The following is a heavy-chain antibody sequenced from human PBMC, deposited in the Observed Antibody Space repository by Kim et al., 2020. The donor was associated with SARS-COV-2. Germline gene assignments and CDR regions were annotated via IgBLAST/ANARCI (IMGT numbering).Heavy chain of an antibody. J-gene: IGHJ4*02. CDR2: IYYSGST. CDR1: GGSISSSSYY. D-gene: IGHD4-17*01. V-gene: IGHV4-39*07. CDR3: ARLLVTTFRGLDY. Sequence: SETLSLTCTVSGGSISSSSYYWGWIRQPPGKGLEWIGSIYYSGSTYYNPSLKSRVTISVDTSKNQFSLKLSSVTAADTAVYYCARLLVTTFRGLDYWGQGTLVTVSS.